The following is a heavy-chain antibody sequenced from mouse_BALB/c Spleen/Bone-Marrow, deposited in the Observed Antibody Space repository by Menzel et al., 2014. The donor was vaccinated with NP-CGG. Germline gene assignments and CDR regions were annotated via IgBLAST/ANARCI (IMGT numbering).Heavy chain of an antibody. J-gene: IGHJ2*01. CDR3: TRRAAYYFDY. V-gene: IGHV1-4*01. Sequence: VKLMESGAELARPGASVWMSCKASGYTFTSYPMNWVKQRPRQGLEWIGYINPSSGYTNYNQKFKDKATLTADKSSSTAYMQLSSLTSEDSAVYYCTRRAAYYFDYWGQGTTLTVSS. CDR1: GYTFTSYP. D-gene: IGHD3-3*01. CDR2: INPSSGYT.